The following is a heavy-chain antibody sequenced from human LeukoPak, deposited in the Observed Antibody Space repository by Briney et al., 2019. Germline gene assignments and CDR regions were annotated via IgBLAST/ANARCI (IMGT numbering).Heavy chain of an antibody. CDR2: IYHSGST. CDR1: GGSISSGGYS. V-gene: IGHV4-30-2*01. D-gene: IGHD3/OR15-3a*01. CDR3: ARVEDMDWNLDY. Sequence: SQTLSLTCAVSGGSISSGGYSWSWIRQPPGTGLEWIGYIYHSGSTYYNPSLKSRVTISVDKSKNQFSLKLSSVTAADTAVYYCARVEDMDWNLDYWGQGTLVTVSS. J-gene: IGHJ4*02.